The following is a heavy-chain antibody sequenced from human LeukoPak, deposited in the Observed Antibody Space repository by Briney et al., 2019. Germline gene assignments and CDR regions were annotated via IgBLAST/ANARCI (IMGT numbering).Heavy chain of an antibody. Sequence: SETLSLTCTVSGDSFSLYYWSWIRQPAGEGLEWIGRIYTSGSTNYNPSLKSRVTMSVDTSKNQFSLKLSSVTAADTAVYYCARFTRPTGYIDYWGQGTLVTVSS. CDR1: GDSFSLYY. CDR3: ARFTRPTGYIDY. D-gene: IGHD5-12*01. CDR2: IYTSGST. J-gene: IGHJ4*02. V-gene: IGHV4-4*07.